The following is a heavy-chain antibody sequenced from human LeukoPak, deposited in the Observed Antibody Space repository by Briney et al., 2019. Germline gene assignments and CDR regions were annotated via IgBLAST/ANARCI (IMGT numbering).Heavy chain of an antibody. CDR1: GFTFSSYA. CDR3: ARVTAGGVFDY. Sequence: PGGSLRLSCAASGFTFSSYAMYWVRQAPGKGLEYVSSISSNGGGTYYANSVKGRSTISRDNSKNTLFLQMGSLRAEDMAVYYCARVTAGGVFDYWGQGTLVTVSS. J-gene: IGHJ4*02. V-gene: IGHV3-64*01. CDR2: ISSNGGGT. D-gene: IGHD3-16*01.